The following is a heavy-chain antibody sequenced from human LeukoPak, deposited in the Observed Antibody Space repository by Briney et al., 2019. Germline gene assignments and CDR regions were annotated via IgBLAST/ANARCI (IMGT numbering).Heavy chain of an antibody. CDR1: EGTFSSYA. CDR2: IIPIFGTA. V-gene: IGHV1-69*13. CDR3: ARDLVGSRAEGWFDP. J-gene: IGHJ5*02. D-gene: IGHD2-15*01. Sequence: SVKVSCKASEGTFSSYAISWVRQAPGQGLEWRGGIIPIFGTANYAQKFQGRVTITADESTSTAYMELSSLRSEDTAVYYCARDLVGSRAEGWFDPWGQGTLVTVSS.